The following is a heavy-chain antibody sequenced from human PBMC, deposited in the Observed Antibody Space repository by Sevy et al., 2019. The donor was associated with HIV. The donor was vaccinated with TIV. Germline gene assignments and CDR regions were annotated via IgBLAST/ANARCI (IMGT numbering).Heavy chain of an antibody. Sequence: GGSLRLSCAASGFTFSSYAMSWVRQAPGKGLEWVSAISGSGGSTYYADSVKGGFTISRDNAKNTLYLQMNSLRAEDTAVYYCAKDGEGIAAALGPQLSDYWGQGTLVTVSS. J-gene: IGHJ4*02. CDR1: GFTFSSYA. CDR2: ISGSGGST. CDR3: AKDGEGIAAALGPQLSDY. D-gene: IGHD6-13*01. V-gene: IGHV3-23*01.